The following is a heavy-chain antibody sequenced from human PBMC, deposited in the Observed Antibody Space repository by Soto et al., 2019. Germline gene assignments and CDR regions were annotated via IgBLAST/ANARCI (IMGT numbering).Heavy chain of an antibody. J-gene: IGHJ4*02. V-gene: IGHV3-64D*06. D-gene: IGHD2-15*01. Sequence: RLSCSASGFTFSSYAMHWVRQSPGKGLEYISGVRGNGDPPFYADSVKGRFTISRDNSKDTLYLQMSSLSADDAAMYYCVKSRGGNNFDFFDWGQGTLVTSPQ. CDR3: VKSRGGNNFDFFD. CDR1: GFTFSSYA. CDR2: VRGNGDPP.